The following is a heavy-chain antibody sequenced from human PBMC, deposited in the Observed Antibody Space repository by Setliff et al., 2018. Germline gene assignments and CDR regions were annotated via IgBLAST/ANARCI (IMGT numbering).Heavy chain of an antibody. Sequence: GGSLRLSCAASGFTVSSFSMHWVRQAPVKGLDWVATLSDDGSNEFYADSVKGRFTIFRDNSKKSLYLQLNGLRADDTAIYYCAKGGNWDDQHYVYDIWGQGTMVTVSS. CDR1: GFTVSSFS. CDR3: AKGGNWDDQHYVYDI. V-gene: IGHV3-30*18. CDR2: LSDDGSNE. D-gene: IGHD1-20*01. J-gene: IGHJ3*02.